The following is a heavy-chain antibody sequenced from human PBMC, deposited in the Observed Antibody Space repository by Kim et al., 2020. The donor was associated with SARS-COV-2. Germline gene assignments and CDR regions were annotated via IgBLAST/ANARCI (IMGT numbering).Heavy chain of an antibody. V-gene: IGHV4-34*01. J-gene: IGHJ5*02. Sequence: SETLSLTCAVYGGSFSGYYWSWIRQPPRKGLEWIGEINHSGSTNYNPSLKSRVTISVDTSKNQFSLKLSSVTAADTAVYYCARERRKGDYVLRKGNWFDPWGQGTLVTVSS. CDR3: ARERRKGDYVLRKGNWFDP. CDR1: GGSFSGYY. CDR2: INHSGST. D-gene: IGHD4-17*01.